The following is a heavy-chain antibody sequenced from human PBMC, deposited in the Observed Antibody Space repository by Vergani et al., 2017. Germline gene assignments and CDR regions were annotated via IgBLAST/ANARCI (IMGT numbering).Heavy chain of an antibody. D-gene: IGHD6-19*01. CDR1: GFTFSSYA. Sequence: QVQLVESGGGVVQPGRSLRLSCAASGFTFSSYAISWVRQAPGQGLEWMGGIIPIFGTANYAQKFQGRVTMTEDTSTDTAYMELSSLRSEDTAVYYCATAAYSSGWLPVEYYYGMDVWGQGTTVTVSS. CDR2: IIPIFGTA. V-gene: IGHV1-69*06. J-gene: IGHJ6*02. CDR3: ATAAYSSGWLPVEYYYGMDV.